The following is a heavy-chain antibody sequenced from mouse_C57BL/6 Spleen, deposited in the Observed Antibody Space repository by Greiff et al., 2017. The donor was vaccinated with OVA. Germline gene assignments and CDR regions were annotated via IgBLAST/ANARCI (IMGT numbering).Heavy chain of an antibody. CDR2: INPSTGGT. J-gene: IGHJ2*01. D-gene: IGHD2-13*01. V-gene: IGHV1-42*01. CDR1: GYSFTGYY. CDR3: ARLPGEGFDY. Sequence: EVQLQESGPELVKPGASVKISCKASGYSFTGYYMNWVKQSPEKSLEWIGEINPSTGGTTYNQKFKAKATLTVDKSSSTAYMQLKSLKSEESAVYYCARLPGEGFDYWGQGTTLTVSS.